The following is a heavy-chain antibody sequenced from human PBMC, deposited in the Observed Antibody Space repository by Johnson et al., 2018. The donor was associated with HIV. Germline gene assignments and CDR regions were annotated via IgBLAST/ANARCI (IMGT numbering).Heavy chain of an antibody. J-gene: IGHJ3*02. CDR2: IRDDGSDK. D-gene: IGHD1-1*01. V-gene: IGHV3-30*02. CDR3: ASGLDNWNDRDAFDI. Sequence: QVQLAESGGGVVQPGGSLRLSCAASGFTFSSYGMHWVRQAPGKGLEWVAFIRDDGSDKYYADSVKGRFTISRDNSKNTLYLQMNSLRAEDTAVYYCASGLDNWNDRDAFDIWGQGTMVTVSS. CDR1: GFTFSSYG.